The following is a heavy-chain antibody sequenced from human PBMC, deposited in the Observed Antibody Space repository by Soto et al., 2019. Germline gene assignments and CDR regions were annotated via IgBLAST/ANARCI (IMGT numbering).Heavy chain of an antibody. CDR2: IYYSGST. D-gene: IGHD5-12*01. J-gene: IGHJ4*02. V-gene: IGHV4-39*01. Sequence: PSETLSLTCTVSGGSISSSSYYWGWIRQPPGKGLEWIGSIYYSGSTYYNPSLKSRVTISVDTSKNQFSLKLSSVTAADTAVYYCARRDIVATITFDYWGQGTLVTVS. CDR3: ARRDIVATITFDY. CDR1: GGSISSSSYY.